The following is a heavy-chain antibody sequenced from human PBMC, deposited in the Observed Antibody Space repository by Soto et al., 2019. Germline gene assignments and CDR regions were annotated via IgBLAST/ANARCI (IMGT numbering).Heavy chain of an antibody. Sequence: QVQLVQSGAEVKKPGSSVKVSCKASGGTFNNYAISWVRQAPGQGLEWMGGIIPIIGTADYAHKFQGRLAISADESTGTIFMGLSSLRSEVTALYYCARGGVDVVATSAFDYWGQGTLVTVSS. CDR3: ARGGVDVVATSAFDY. CDR1: GGTFNNYA. D-gene: IGHD5-12*01. CDR2: IIPIIGTA. V-gene: IGHV1-69*01. J-gene: IGHJ4*02.